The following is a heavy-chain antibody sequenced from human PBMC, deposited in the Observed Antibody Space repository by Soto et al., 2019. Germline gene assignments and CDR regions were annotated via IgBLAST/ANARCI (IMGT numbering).Heavy chain of an antibody. Sequence: QLQLQESGPGLVKPSETLSLTCTVSGGSISSSSHYWGWIRQPPGKGLEWIGSIFYSGSTYYNPCLMSRVTISVDTSKNQFSLKLSSVTAADTAVYYCARRESYDILTGYYHFDYWGQGILVTVSS. CDR3: ARRESYDILTGYYHFDY. D-gene: IGHD3-9*01. V-gene: IGHV4-39*01. J-gene: IGHJ4*02. CDR2: IFYSGST. CDR1: GGSISSSSHY.